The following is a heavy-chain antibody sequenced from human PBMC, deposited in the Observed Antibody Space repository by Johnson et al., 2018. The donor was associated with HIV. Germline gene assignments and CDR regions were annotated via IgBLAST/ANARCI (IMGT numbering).Heavy chain of an antibody. CDR3: ARVGIVATILGAFDI. D-gene: IGHD5-12*01. J-gene: IGHJ3*02. CDR2: ISYDGSYK. Sequence: QVQLVESGGGVVRPGGSLRLSCAASGFTFSTYGMHWVRQAPGKGLEWVALISYDGSYKYYADSVKGRFTISRDNSKNTLYLQMNSLRAEDTAVYYCARVGIVATILGAFDIWGQGTMVTVSS. CDR1: GFTFSTYG. V-gene: IGHV3-30*03.